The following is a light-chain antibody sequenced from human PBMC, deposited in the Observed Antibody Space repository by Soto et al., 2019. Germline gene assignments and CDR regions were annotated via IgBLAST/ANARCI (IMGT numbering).Light chain of an antibody. J-gene: IGKJ1*01. Sequence: EIVMTQSPATLSVSPGERATLSCRASQSISSNLAWYQQKPGQAPRLLIYGESTRATGIPARFSGSGSGTEFTLTISSLQSEDFAVYYCQRYNNWPPWTFGQGHKVEIK. V-gene: IGKV3D-15*01. CDR1: QSISSN. CDR2: GES. CDR3: QRYNNWPPWT.